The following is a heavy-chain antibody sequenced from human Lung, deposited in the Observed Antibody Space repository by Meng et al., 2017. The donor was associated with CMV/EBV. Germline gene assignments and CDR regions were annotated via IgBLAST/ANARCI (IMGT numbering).Heavy chain of an antibody. D-gene: IGHD5-18*01. CDR3: ARDRGYSYGSLGMDV. V-gene: IGHV3-53*01. J-gene: IGHJ6*02. CDR2: IYSGGST. CDR1: GFTVSSDY. Sequence: GGSLRLXCAASGFTVSSDYMSWVRQAPGKGLEWVSVIYSGGSTYYADSVKGRFTISRDNSKNTLYLQMNSLRAEDTAVYYCARDRGYSYGSLGMDVWGQGTTVTVS.